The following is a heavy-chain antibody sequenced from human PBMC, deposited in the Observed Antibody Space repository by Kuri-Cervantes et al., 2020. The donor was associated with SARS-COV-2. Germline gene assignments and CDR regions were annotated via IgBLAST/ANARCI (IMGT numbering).Heavy chain of an antibody. CDR3: AGELRSDAFDI. CDR1: GFTFSSYA. Sequence: GESLKISCAASGFTFSSYAMHWVRQAPGKGLEWVSSISSSSSYIYYADSVKGRFTISRDNAKNSLYLQMNSLRAEDTAVYYCAGELRSDAFDIWGQGTMVTVSS. V-gene: IGHV3-21*01. CDR2: ISSSSSYI. J-gene: IGHJ3*02.